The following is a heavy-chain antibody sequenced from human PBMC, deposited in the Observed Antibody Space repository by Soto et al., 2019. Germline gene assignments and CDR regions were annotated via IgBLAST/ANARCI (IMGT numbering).Heavy chain of an antibody. CDR1: RFTFRTYY. CDR3: ASQYPSSSRNFAH. CDR2: ISAGSSNI. D-gene: IGHD6-6*01. V-gene: IGHV3-21*01. J-gene: IGHJ4*02. Sequence: EVELVESGGGLVKPGGSLTLSCAASRFTFRTYYMIWVRQAPGKGLEWVSSISAGSSNIYYAPSVKGRFTISRDNAKNSLYLQINSLRAEDTAVYYCASQYPSSSRNFAHWGQGTLVTVSS.